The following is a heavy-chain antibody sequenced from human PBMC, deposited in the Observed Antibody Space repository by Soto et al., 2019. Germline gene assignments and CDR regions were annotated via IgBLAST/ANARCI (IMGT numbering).Heavy chain of an antibody. D-gene: IGHD3-10*01. Sequence: GGSLRLSCAASGFTFSSYWMHWVRQAPGKGLVWVSRINSDGSSTSYADSVKGRFTISRDNSKNTLYLQMNSLRAEDTAVYYCANTYYGSGSYYKAFDIWGQGTMVTVSS. CDR1: GFTFSSYW. J-gene: IGHJ3*02. V-gene: IGHV3-74*01. CDR3: ANTYYGSGSYYKAFDI. CDR2: INSDGSST.